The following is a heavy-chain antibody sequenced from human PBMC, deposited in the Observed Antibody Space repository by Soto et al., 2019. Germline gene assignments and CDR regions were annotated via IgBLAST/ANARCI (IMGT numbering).Heavy chain of an antibody. V-gene: IGHV3-30*18. CDR3: AKEMFPRTVLDSSSPWGDF. J-gene: IGHJ4*02. CDR1: GFTFSEYG. D-gene: IGHD2-15*01. CDR2: ISYGGSHK. Sequence: RRLSCTASGFTFSEYGIHWVRQAPGKGLEWVAVISYGGSHKYYAGSVKGRFTISRDDSKNTVYLQMNSLKTDDTAVYYCAKEMFPRTVLDSSSPWGDFWGRGSLVTVSS.